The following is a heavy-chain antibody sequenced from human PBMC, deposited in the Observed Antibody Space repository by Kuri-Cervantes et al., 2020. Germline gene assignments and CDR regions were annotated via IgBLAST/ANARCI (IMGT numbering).Heavy chain of an antibody. CDR2: ISAYNGNT. CDR1: GYTFTSYG. Sequence: ASVKVSCKASGYTFTSYGISWVRQAPGQRLEWMGWISAYNGNTNYAQKLQGRVTMTTDTSTSTAYMELRSLRSDDTAVYYCATTKGSSSDYYYYGMDVWGQGTTVTVSS. J-gene: IGHJ6*02. D-gene: IGHD6-6*01. V-gene: IGHV1-18*01. CDR3: ATTKGSSSDYYYYGMDV.